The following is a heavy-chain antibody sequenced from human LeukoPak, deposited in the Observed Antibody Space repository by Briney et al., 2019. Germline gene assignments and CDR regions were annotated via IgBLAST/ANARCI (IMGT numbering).Heavy chain of an antibody. CDR2: IYYSGRT. V-gene: IGHV4-31*03. J-gene: IGHJ4*02. CDR1: GGSISSGGYY. CDR3: ARRAQAIAAAGTRWIDY. D-gene: IGHD6-13*01. Sequence: SETLSLTCTVSGGSISSGGYYWSWIRQHPGKGLEWIGYIYYSGRTYYNPSLKSRVTISVDTSKNQFSLKLSSVTAADTAVYYCARRAQAIAAAGTRWIDYWGQGTLVTVSS.